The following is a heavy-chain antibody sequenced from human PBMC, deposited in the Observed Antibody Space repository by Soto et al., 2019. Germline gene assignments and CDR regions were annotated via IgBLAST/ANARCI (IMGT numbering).Heavy chain of an antibody. J-gene: IGHJ5*02. Sequence: EVQLVESGGGLVQPGGSLRLSCAASGFTFSSYWMHWVRQAPGKGLVWVSRINSDGSSTSYADSVKGRFTISRDNAKNTLYLQMNSLRAEDTAVYYCARESALYYYDSSGYLNWFDPWGQGTLVTVSS. CDR2: INSDGSST. V-gene: IGHV3-74*01. D-gene: IGHD3-22*01. CDR1: GFTFSSYW. CDR3: ARESALYYYDSSGYLNWFDP.